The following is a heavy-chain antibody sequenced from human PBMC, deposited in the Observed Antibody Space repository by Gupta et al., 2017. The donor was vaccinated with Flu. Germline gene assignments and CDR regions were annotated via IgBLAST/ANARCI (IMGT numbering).Heavy chain of an antibody. Sequence: SISAYYWGWIRQPPGKGLEWIGIISYTGTTYFNPALKSRVTLSVDTSKNQFSLELKSVTAADTAMYFCARHVDDGDYFDYWGQGSPVTVSS. J-gene: IGHJ4*02. V-gene: IGHV4-39*01. CDR1: SISAYY. CDR2: ISYTGTT. D-gene: IGHD2-8*01. CDR3: ARHVDDGDYFDY.